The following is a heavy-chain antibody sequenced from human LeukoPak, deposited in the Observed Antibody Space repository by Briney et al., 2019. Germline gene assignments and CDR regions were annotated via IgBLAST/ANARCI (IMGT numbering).Heavy chain of an antibody. Sequence: SETLSLTCTVSGGSISSSSYYWGWIRQPPGEGLEWIGSIYYSGSTYYNPSLKSRVTISVDTSKNQFSLKLSSVTAADTAVYYCARVLCYDSNDAFDIWGQGTMVTVSS. CDR2: IYYSGST. D-gene: IGHD3-22*01. CDR3: ARVLCYDSNDAFDI. V-gene: IGHV4-39*07. J-gene: IGHJ3*02. CDR1: GGSISSSSYY.